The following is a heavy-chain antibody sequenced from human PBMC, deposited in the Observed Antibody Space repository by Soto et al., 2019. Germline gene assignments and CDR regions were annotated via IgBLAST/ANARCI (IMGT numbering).Heavy chain of an antibody. V-gene: IGHV3-23*01. J-gene: IGHJ4*02. CDR3: ADVPYDCWSGSPYFYFDY. Sequence: GGSLRLSCAASGFTFSSYAMSWVCQAPGKGLEWVSAISGSGGSTYYADSVKGRFTISRDNSKNTLYLQMNSLRAEDTAVYYFADVPYDCWSGSPYFYFDYWGQGTLVTVSS. CDR2: ISGSGGST. D-gene: IGHD3-3*01. CDR1: GFTFSSYA.